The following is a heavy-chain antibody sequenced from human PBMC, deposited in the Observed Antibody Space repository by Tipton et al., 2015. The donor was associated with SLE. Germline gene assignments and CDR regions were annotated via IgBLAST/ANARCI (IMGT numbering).Heavy chain of an antibody. CDR3: ARDLRAIGDRFDP. V-gene: IGHV4-34*01. CDR2: TTHSGKT. Sequence: TLSLTCSVYRGSFSGYYWSWIRRPPGKGLEWIGETTHSGKTNYNPSLKSRVTISADTSKNQFSLKLGSVTAADTAVYYCARDLRAIGDRFDPWGQGALVTVSS. D-gene: IGHD3-16*01. CDR1: RGSFSGYY. J-gene: IGHJ5*02.